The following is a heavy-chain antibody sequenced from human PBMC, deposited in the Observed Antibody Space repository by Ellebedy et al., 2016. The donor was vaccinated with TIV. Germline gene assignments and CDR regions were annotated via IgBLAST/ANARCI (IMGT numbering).Heavy chain of an antibody. CDR3: ARDRRSNGDYQLFDI. J-gene: IGHJ4*02. D-gene: IGHD4-17*01. CDR1: GFTVSSSY. Sequence: PGGFLRLSCAASGFTVSSSYMTWVRQAPGKGLEWVSVVYSGGKTYYADSVKGRLTISIDNSKNTVCLQMNSLRVEATAVYYCARDRRSNGDYQLFDIWGQGTLVTVST. V-gene: IGHV3-53*01. CDR2: VYSGGKT.